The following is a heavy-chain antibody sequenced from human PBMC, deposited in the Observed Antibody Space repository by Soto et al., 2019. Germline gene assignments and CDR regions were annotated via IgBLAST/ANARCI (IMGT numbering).Heavy chain of an antibody. V-gene: IGHV4-34*01. D-gene: IGHD7-27*01. CDR2: INHSGSN. Sequence: LSLTCAVYGGSFSGYYWSWIRQPPGKGLEWIGEINHSGSNNYNPSLKSRVTISVDTSKNQFSLKLSSVTAADTAVYYCAIGSGVNNYYYYSYMDEWGKGTAVTVSS. CDR3: AIGSGVNNYYYYSYMDE. J-gene: IGHJ6*03. CDR1: GGSFSGYY.